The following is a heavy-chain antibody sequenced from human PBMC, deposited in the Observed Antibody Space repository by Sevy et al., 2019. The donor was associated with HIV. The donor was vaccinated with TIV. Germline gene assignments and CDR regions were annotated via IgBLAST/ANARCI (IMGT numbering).Heavy chain of an antibody. CDR2: ISGGSRTI. D-gene: IGHD3-10*01. Sequence: GGSLRLSCAASGFTYGTHSINWVRQAPGKGLEWVSYISGGSRTIYYQDYVKGRFTISRDNAKNSLSLQMNSLRVEDTAVYYCARDGRRGYDMDVWGQGTTVTVSS. CDR1: GFTYGTHS. J-gene: IGHJ6*02. CDR3: ARDGRRGYDMDV. V-gene: IGHV3-48*01.